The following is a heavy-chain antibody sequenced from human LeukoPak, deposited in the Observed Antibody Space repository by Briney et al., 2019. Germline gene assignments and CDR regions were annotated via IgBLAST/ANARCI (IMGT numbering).Heavy chain of an antibody. D-gene: IGHD2-21*01. Sequence: GGSLRLSCAASGFTFSSYGMSWVRQAPGKGLEWVSGISGSGGSTYYADSVKGRFTISRDNSKNTLYLQMNSLRAEDTAVYYCAKIVRDENYYYYYMDVWGKGTTVTISS. J-gene: IGHJ6*03. CDR2: ISGSGGST. V-gene: IGHV3-23*01. CDR3: AKIVRDENYYYYYMDV. CDR1: GFTFSSYG.